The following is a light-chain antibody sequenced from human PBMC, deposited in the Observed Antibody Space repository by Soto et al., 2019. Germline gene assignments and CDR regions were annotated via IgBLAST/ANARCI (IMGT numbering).Light chain of an antibody. CDR1: QSVATW. Sequence: DIQMTQSPSTLSASVGDTVRITCRASQSVATWLAWYQQKPGKAPKVLIYKASSLESGVPSRFSGSGSGTEFTLTINSLQPDDFATYYCQHYNSYSRSFGQGTKVEVQ. CDR2: KAS. V-gene: IGKV1-5*03. CDR3: QHYNSYSRS. J-gene: IGKJ1*01.